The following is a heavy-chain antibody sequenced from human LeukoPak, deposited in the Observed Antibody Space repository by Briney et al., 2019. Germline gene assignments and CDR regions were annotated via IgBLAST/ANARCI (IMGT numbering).Heavy chain of an antibody. D-gene: IGHD5-12*01. Sequence: SETLSLTCTVSGGSISSSSYSWGWIRQPPGKGLEWIGSIYYSGSTYYNPSLKSRVTISVDTSKNQFSLKLSSVTAADTAVYYCARRRDGYKTRLFDYWGQGTLVTVSS. CDR2: IYYSGST. V-gene: IGHV4-39*01. CDR1: GGSISSSSYS. J-gene: IGHJ4*02. CDR3: ARRRDGYKTRLFDY.